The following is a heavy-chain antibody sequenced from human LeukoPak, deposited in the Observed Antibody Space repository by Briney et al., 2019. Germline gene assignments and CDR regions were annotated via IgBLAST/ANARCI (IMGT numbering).Heavy chain of an antibody. D-gene: IGHD3-22*01. CDR2: THYSGST. J-gene: IGHJ2*01. CDR3: ARHALSNCYDSSGYYDRDGYFDL. Sequence: ASETLSLTCIVSSGSISSYYGSWIRQPPGKGLEWNGYTHYSGSTNYNPSLKSRVTISVDTSKNQFSLKLSSVTAADTAVYYCARHALSNCYDSSGYYDRDGYFDLWGRGTLVTVSS. CDR1: SGSISSYY. V-gene: IGHV4-59*08.